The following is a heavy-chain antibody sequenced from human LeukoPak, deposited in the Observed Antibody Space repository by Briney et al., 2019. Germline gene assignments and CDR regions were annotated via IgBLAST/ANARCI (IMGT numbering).Heavy chain of an antibody. CDR1: DFTFSNYW. D-gene: IGHD3-10*01. CDR3: ARVPYGNYHYYYMDV. V-gene: IGHV3-7*03. CDR2: IKGDGSLK. Sequence: GGSLRLSCAASDFTFSNYWMIWLRQAPGKGLEWVANIKGDGSLKYYLDSVKGRFTISRDNAKNSLYLQMNSLRAEDTAVYFCARVPYGNYHYYYMDVWGKGTTVTVSS. J-gene: IGHJ6*03.